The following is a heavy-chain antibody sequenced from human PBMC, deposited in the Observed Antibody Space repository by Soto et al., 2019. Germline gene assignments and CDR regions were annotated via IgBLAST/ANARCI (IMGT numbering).Heavy chain of an antibody. CDR1: GFTFSSYA. CDR3: AKAPFIRGYYFDY. Sequence: GGSLRLSCAASGFTFSSYAMHWVRQAPGKGLEWVAVISYDGSNKYYADSVKGRFTISRDNSKNTLYLQMNSLRAEDTAVYYCAKAPFIRGYYFDYWGQGTLVTVSS. D-gene: IGHD3-10*01. CDR2: ISYDGSNK. V-gene: IGHV3-30*18. J-gene: IGHJ4*02.